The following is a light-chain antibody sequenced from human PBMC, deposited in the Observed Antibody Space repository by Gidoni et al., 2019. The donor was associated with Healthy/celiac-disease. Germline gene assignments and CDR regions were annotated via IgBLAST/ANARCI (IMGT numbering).Light chain of an antibody. CDR2: EGS. J-gene: IGLJ1*01. CDR3: CSYAGSRNV. CDR1: SSAVGSYNL. Sequence: QSALTQPASVSGSPGQSITISCTGTSSAVGSYNLVSWYQQHPGKAPKLMIYEGSKRPSGVSNRFSGSKSGNTASLTISGLQAEDEADYYCCSYAGSRNVFGTGTKVTVL. V-gene: IGLV2-23*03.